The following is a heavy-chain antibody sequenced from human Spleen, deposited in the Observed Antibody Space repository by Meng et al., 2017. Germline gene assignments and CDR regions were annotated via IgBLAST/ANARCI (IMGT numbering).Heavy chain of an antibody. CDR3: ARDPGPYSGSFDAEY. J-gene: IGHJ4*02. Sequence: QVQLVQSGAEEKKPGASVRVSCKASGYTFTSYGLSWVRQAPGQGLEWMGWINTYNGHTNYAQRLQGRVTMTTDTSTRTAYMELRSLRSDDTAVYYCARDPGPYSGSFDAEYWGQGTLVTVSS. CDR2: INTYNGHT. D-gene: IGHD1-26*01. V-gene: IGHV1-18*01. CDR1: GYTFTSYG.